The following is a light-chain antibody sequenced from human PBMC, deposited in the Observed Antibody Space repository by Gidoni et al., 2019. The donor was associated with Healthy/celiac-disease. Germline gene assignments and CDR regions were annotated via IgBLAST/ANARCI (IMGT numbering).Light chain of an antibody. J-gene: IGKJ4*01. V-gene: IGKV3-11*01. CDR2: DAS. CDR3: QQRSNRPLT. CDR1: QSVSSY. Sequence: SCRASQSVSSYLAWYQQKPGQAPRLLIYDASIRATGSPARFSGSGSGTDLTLTISSLEPEDFAVYYCQQRSNRPLTFGEGTKVEIK.